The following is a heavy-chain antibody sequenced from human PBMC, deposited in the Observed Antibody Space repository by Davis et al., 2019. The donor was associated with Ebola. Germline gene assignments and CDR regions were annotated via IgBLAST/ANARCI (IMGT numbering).Heavy chain of an antibody. CDR1: GGSISSGGYY. D-gene: IGHD5-24*01. CDR2: IDWDDDK. V-gene: IGHV2-70*11. CDR3: ARSLEMATIRYYFDY. Sequence: TLSLTCTVSGGSISSGGYYWSWIRQHPGKALEWLARIDWDDDKYYSTSLKTRLTISKDTSKNQVVLTMTNMDPVDTATYYCARSLEMATIRYYFDYWGQGTLVTVSS. J-gene: IGHJ4*02.